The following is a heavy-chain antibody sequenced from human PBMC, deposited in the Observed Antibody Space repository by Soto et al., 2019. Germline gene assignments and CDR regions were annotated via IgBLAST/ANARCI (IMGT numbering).Heavy chain of an antibody. D-gene: IGHD3-10*01. Sequence: VVQPGRSLRLSXAASGFXXXXXXMHWVRQXPGXGLEGVALISYDEIDKYFADAVKGRFTISRDNSKNTLYLQMDSLRAEDTAVYYCAGRSGSSDYWGRGTLVTVSS. J-gene: IGHJ4*02. CDR1: GFXXXXXX. V-gene: IGHV3-30*04. CDR3: AGRSGSSDY. CDR2: ISYDEIDK.